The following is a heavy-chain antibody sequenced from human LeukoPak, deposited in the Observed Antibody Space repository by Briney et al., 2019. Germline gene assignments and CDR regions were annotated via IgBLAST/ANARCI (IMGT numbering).Heavy chain of an antibody. V-gene: IGHV4-59*08. Sequence: SETLSLTCTVSGGSISSYYWSWIRQPPGKGLEWIGYIYYTGSTNCNPSLKTRVTTSVDTSKNQFSLKLSSVTAADTPVYYCARHRYYDSSGYVYFDYWGQGTLVTVSS. J-gene: IGHJ4*02. CDR2: IYYTGST. CDR1: GGSISSYY. D-gene: IGHD3-22*01. CDR3: ARHRYYDSSGYVYFDY.